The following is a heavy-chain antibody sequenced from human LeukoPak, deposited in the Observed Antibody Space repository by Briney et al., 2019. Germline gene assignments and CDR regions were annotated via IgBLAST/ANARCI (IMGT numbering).Heavy chain of an antibody. CDR3: ARDLEYSSSFWFDP. Sequence: SETLSLTCTVSGGSISSGGYHWSWIRQPPGKGLEWIGYIYHSGSTYYNPSLKSRVTISVDRSKNQFSLKLSSVTAADTAVYYCARDLEYSSSFWFDPWGQGTLVTVSS. V-gene: IGHV4-30-2*01. J-gene: IGHJ5*02. CDR1: GGSISSGGYH. CDR2: IYHSGST. D-gene: IGHD6-6*01.